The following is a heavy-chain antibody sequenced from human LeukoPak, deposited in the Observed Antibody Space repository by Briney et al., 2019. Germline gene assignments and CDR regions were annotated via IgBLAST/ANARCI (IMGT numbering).Heavy chain of an antibody. Sequence: ASVKVSCKVSGYTLTELSMHWVRQAPGKGLEWMVGFDPEDGETIYAQKVQRRVTMTEDTSTDTAYMELSSLRSEDTAVYYCATAADSYYYDSSGYPRPFDYWGQGTLVTVSS. CDR1: GYTLTELS. J-gene: IGHJ4*02. CDR3: ATAADSYYYDSSGYPRPFDY. D-gene: IGHD3-22*01. CDR2: FDPEDGET. V-gene: IGHV1-24*01.